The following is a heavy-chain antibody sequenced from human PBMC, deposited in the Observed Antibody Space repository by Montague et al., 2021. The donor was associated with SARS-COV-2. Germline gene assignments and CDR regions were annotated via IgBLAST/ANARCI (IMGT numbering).Heavy chain of an antibody. J-gene: IGHJ6*02. CDR3: ANFRRTQLLFGTLYYGMDV. Sequence: SETLSLTCTVSGGPISSYYWRWIRQPPGRGLQWIGYITFFGSTNYNPSLKGRVTISVATSKNHFTLRLSSVTAAATAVSYCANFRRTQLLFGTLYYGMDVWGQGTTVTVS. D-gene: IGHD2-2*01. CDR1: GGPISSYY. V-gene: IGHV4-59*01. CDR2: ITFFGST.